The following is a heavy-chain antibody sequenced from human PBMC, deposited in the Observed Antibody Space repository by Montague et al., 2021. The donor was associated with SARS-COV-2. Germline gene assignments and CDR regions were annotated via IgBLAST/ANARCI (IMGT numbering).Heavy chain of an antibody. Sequence: SGSTHYHPSLQSRVTLSKDTSKNQFSLRLTSVTAADTAMYFCERAPIYRSRWYAYFDYWGQGTLVTV. V-gene: IGHV4-59*01. CDR2: SGST. J-gene: IGHJ4*02. D-gene: IGHD6-13*01. CDR3: ERAPIYRSRWYAYFDY.